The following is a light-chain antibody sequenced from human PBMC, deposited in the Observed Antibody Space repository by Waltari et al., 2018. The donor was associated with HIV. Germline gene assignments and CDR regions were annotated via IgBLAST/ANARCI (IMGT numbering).Light chain of an antibody. V-gene: IGLV10-54*01. CDR1: SDTVGNQG. J-gene: IGLJ3*02. CDR2: RSD. Sequence: QAGLTQPPSVSKALKATATLTCTGNSDTVGNQGAAWLQQHQGQPPKLLSNRSDKRPSGISQRFSASRSGNTSSLTITGLQAEDEGDYYCSAWDSRLSTWMFGGGTKLTVL. CDR3: SAWDSRLSTWM.